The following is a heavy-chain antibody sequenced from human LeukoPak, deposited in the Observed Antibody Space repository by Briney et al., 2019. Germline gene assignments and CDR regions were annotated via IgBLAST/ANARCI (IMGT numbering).Heavy chain of an antibody. Sequence: SETLSLTCTVSGGSISSYYWSWIRQPPGKGLEWIGCIYYSGSTNYNPSLKSRVTISVDTSKNQFSLKLTSVTAADTAVYYCASLRGFSYGFDYWGRGTLVTVSS. V-gene: IGHV4-59*01. CDR2: IYYSGST. CDR1: GGSISSYY. D-gene: IGHD5-18*01. CDR3: ASLRGFSYGFDY. J-gene: IGHJ4*02.